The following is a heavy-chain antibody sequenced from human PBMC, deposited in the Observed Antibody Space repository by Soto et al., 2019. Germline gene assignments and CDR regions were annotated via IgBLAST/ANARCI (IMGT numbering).Heavy chain of an antibody. V-gene: IGHV3-23*01. CDR1: GFTFSSYA. D-gene: IGHD2-8*01. CDR2: ISGSGGST. J-gene: IGHJ4*02. Sequence: GGSLRLSCAASGFTFSSYAMSWVRQAPGKGLEWVSAISGSGGSTYYADSVKGRFSISRDNSKNTLYLQMNSLRAEDTAVYYCAKDREMVYATFDYWGQGTLVTVSS. CDR3: AKDREMVYATFDY.